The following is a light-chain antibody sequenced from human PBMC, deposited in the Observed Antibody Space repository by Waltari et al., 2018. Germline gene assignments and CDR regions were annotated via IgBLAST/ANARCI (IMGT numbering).Light chain of an antibody. CDR3: LLFDGDARV. Sequence: QTVVTQEPSLTVSPGGTVTLTCASSTGEVTSGHHPNWPQQNPGQPPRFLTFSTRDKPSWTPARFSGSLRGGKAALTLAGVQPEDEADYYCLLFDGDARVFGGGTRLTVL. J-gene: IGLJ3*02. CDR1: TGEVTSGHH. CDR2: STR. V-gene: IGLV7-43*01.